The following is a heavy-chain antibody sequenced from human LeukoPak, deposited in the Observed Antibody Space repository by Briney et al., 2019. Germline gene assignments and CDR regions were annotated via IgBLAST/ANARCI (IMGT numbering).Heavy chain of an antibody. CDR3: AIRRQIAVAGTRSYYYYYYMDV. D-gene: IGHD6-19*01. CDR2: IYHSGST. Sequence: SETLSLTCTVSGYSISSGYYWGWIRQPPGKGLEWIGNIYHSGSTYYNPSLKSRVTISVDTSKNQFSLKLSSVTAADTAVYYCAIRRQIAVAGTRSYYYYYYMDVWGKGTTVTISS. V-gene: IGHV4-38-2*02. J-gene: IGHJ6*03. CDR1: GYSISSGYY.